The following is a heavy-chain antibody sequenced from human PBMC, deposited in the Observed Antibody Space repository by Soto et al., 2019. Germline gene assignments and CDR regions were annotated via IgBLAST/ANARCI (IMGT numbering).Heavy chain of an antibody. CDR1: GGSFSGYY. Sequence: PSETLSLTCAVYGGSFSGYYWSWIRQPPGKGLEWIGEINHSGSTDYNPSLKSRVTISVDTSKNQFSLKLSSVTAADTAVYYCARSVPWGYYFDYWGQGTLVTVSS. CDR2: INHSGST. D-gene: IGHD3-16*01. CDR3: ARSVPWGYYFDY. J-gene: IGHJ4*02. V-gene: IGHV4-34*01.